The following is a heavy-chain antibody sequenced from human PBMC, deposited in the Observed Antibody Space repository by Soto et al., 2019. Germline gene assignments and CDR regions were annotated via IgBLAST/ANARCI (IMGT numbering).Heavy chain of an antibody. CDR1: GASINGGGYY. D-gene: IGHD4-17*01. CDR2: IYYSGNT. J-gene: IGHJ6*02. V-gene: IGHV4-31*01. Sequence: QVQLQESGPGLVKPSQTLSLTCTVSGASINGGGYYWSWIRQHPGKGLEWIGSIYYSGNTYYSPTPKSLVTIAVDTSKNHVSLRLTSVTAADTAVYYCARDPSYGDYSYYGMDVWGQGTTVTVSS. CDR3: ARDPSYGDYSYYGMDV.